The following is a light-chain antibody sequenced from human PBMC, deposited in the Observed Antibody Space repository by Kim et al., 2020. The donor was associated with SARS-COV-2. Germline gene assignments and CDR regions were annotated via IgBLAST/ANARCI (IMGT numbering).Light chain of an antibody. CDR3: GTWDDSLNAWV. J-gene: IGLJ3*02. CDR2: YDD. CDR1: SSNIGNND. V-gene: IGLV1-36*01. Sequence: QSALTQPPSMSEAPGQRLTISCSGSSSNIGNNDVYWYQQLPGKPPKLLIYYDDLLSSGVSDRFSGSRSGTSASLAISGLQSQDEADYYCGTWDDSLNAWVFGGGTKVTVL.